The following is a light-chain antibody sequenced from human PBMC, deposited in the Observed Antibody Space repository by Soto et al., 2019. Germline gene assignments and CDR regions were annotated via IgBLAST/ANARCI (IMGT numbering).Light chain of an antibody. CDR3: QQYNNWPPFT. J-gene: IGKJ3*01. V-gene: IGKV3-15*01. Sequence: EIVMTQSPATLSVSPGERVTLSCRASQSVSRSLAWYQQKPGQARRLLIYGASTRATGIPARFSGSGSGTEFTLTISSLQSEDFAVYYCQQYNNWPPFTFGPGTKVDIK. CDR2: GAS. CDR1: QSVSRS.